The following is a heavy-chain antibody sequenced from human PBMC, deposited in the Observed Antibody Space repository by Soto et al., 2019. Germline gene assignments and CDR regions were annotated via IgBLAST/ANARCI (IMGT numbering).Heavy chain of an antibody. J-gene: IGHJ5*02. CDR1: GYTFTSYG. Sequence: ASVKVSCKASGYTFTSYGISWVRQATGQGLEWMGWISAYNGNTNYAQKLQGRVTMTTDTSTSTAYMELRSLRSDDTAVYYCARDTLLWFGELPSNSWGQGTLVTVSS. CDR3: ARDTLLWFGELPSNS. D-gene: IGHD3-10*01. V-gene: IGHV1-18*01. CDR2: ISAYNGNT.